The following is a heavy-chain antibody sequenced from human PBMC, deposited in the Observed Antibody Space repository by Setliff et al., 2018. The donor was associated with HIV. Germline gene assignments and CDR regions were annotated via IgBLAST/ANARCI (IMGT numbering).Heavy chain of an antibody. V-gene: IGHV5-51*01. CDR3: ARARMVRKIYFFDY. J-gene: IGHJ4*02. CDR1: ELDSPNDW. Sequence: GESPKISCKASELDSPNDWIAWVRQMSGNGLEWMGIIYPGDSETRYSPSLQGQVTISVDKSTTTAYLQWSSLKASDSAIYYCARARMVRKIYFFDYWGQGTMVTVSS. CDR2: IYPGDSET. D-gene: IGHD3-10*01.